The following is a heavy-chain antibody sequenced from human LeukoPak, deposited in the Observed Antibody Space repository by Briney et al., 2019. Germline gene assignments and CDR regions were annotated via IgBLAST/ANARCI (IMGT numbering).Heavy chain of an antibody. J-gene: IGHJ5*02. CDR2: IYYSGST. D-gene: IGHD4-17*01. CDR3: ARPLSYGSWFDP. CDR1: GGSISSYY. V-gene: IGHV4-59*08. Sequence: SETLSLTCTVSGGSISSYYWSWIRQPPGKGLEWIGYIYYSGSTYYNPSLKSRITISVDTSKNQFSLKLSSVTAADTAVYYCARPLSYGSWFDPWGQGTLVTVSS.